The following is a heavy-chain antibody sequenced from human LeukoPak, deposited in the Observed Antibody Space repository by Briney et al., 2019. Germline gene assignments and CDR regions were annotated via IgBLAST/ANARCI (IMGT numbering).Heavy chain of an antibody. D-gene: IGHD3-3*01. V-gene: IGHV4-61*02. CDR1: GGSISSGSYY. J-gene: IGHJ4*02. Sequence: PSQTLSLTCTVSGGSISSGSYYWSWIRQPAGKGLEWIGRIYTSGSTNYNPSLKSRVTISVDTSKNQFSLKLSSVTAADTAVYYCARVGYDFWSGTVDWGQGTLVTVSS. CDR3: ARVGYDFWSGTVD. CDR2: IYTSGST.